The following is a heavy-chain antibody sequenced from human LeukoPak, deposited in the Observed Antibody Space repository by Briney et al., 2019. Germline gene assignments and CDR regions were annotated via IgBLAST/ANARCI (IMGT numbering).Heavy chain of an antibody. Sequence: PSETLSLTCAVYGGSFSGYYWSWIRQPPGKGLEWIGEINHSGSTNYNPSLKSRVTISVDTSKNQFSLKLSSVTAADTAVYYCARGRAVYYYYYYYMDVWGKGTTVTVPS. CDR3: ARGRAVYYYYYYYMDV. V-gene: IGHV4-34*01. J-gene: IGHJ6*03. CDR1: GGSFSGYY. CDR2: INHSGST.